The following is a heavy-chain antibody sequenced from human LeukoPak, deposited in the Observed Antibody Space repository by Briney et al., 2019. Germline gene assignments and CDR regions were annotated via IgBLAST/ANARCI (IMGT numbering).Heavy chain of an antibody. CDR3: TRQYIAVAESNDY. CDR2: IRSKANSYAT. CDR1: GFTFSGSA. J-gene: IGHJ4*02. D-gene: IGHD6-19*01. V-gene: IGHV3-73*01. Sequence: GGSLRLSCAASGFTFSGSAMHWVRQASGKGLEWVGRIRSKANSYATAYAASVKGRFTISRDDSKNTAYLQMNSLKTEDTAVYYCTRQYIAVAESNDYWGQGTLVTVSS.